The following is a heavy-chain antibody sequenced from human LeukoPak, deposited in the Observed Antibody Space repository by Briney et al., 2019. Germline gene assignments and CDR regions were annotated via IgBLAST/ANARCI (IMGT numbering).Heavy chain of an antibody. J-gene: IGHJ6*02. CDR2: ISSSSSYI. D-gene: IGHD2-2*01. CDR3: ARDGGYCSSTSCPRRNGYYGMDV. CDR1: GFTFSSYW. V-gene: IGHV3-21*01. Sequence: GGSLRLSCAASGFTFSSYWMTWVRQAPGKGLEWVSSISSSSSYIYYADSVKGRFTISRDNAKNSLYLQMNSLRAEDTAVYYCARDGGYCSSTSCPRRNGYYGMDVWGQGTTVTVSS.